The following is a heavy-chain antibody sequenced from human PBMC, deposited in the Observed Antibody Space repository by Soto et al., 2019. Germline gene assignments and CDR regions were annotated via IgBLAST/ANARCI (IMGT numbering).Heavy chain of an antibody. D-gene: IGHD3-10*01. Sequence: GGSLRLSCAASGFTFSSYAMSWVRQAPGKGLEWVSAISGSGGSTYYADSVKGRFTISRDNSKNTLYLQMNSLRAEDTAVYYCANGQFGAFFALDIWGQGTMVTVSS. CDR3: ANGQFGAFFALDI. CDR1: GFTFSSYA. J-gene: IGHJ3*02. CDR2: ISGSGGST. V-gene: IGHV3-23*01.